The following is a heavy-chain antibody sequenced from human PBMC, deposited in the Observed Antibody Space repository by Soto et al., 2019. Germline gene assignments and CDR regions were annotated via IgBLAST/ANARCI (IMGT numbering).Heavy chain of an antibody. V-gene: IGHV1-69*12. J-gene: IGHJ5*02. Sequence: QVQLVQSGAEVKKPGSSVKVSCKASGGTFSSYAISWVRQAPGQGLEWMGGIIPIFGTANYAQKFQGRVTSAGDEPPGTADVGRRSRSSGDPAVYYCPGAGTGWFDPWGQGTLVTFSS. CDR3: PGAGTGWFDP. CDR1: GGTFSSYA. CDR2: IIPIFGTA. D-gene: IGHD1-26*01.